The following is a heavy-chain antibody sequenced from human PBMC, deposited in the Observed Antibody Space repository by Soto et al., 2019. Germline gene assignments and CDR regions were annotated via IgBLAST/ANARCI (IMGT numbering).Heavy chain of an antibody. J-gene: IGHJ4*02. D-gene: IGHD6-25*01. CDR1: GGSIRSYY. CDR2: IYYSGSA. V-gene: IGHV4-59*01. Sequence: PSETLSLTCTVSGGSIRSYYWTWIRQPPGKRLEWIGFIYYSGSANYNPSLKSRVTISVDTSRNLFSLKLTSVTAADTAVYFCARASSSTDSGFDSWGQGTLVTVSS. CDR3: ARASSSTDSGFDS.